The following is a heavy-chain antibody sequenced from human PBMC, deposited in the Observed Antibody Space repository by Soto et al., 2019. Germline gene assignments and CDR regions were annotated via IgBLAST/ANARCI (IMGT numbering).Heavy chain of an antibody. V-gene: IGHV2-5*02. D-gene: IGHD1-20*01. CDR2: IYWDDDK. CDR1: GFSLSTSGVG. Sequence: KESGPALVKPTQTLTLTCPFSGFSLSTSGVGVGWIRQPPGKALEWLALIYWDDDKRYSPSLKSRLTITKDTSKNQVVLTMTNMDPVDTATYYCTHKPSTVYYFDYWGQGALVTVSS. J-gene: IGHJ4*02. CDR3: THKPSTVYYFDY.